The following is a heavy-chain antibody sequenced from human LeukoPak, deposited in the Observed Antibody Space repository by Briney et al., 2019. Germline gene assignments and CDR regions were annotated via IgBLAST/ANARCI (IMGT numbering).Heavy chain of an antibody. D-gene: IGHD2-15*01. CDR2: INPSGGST. CDR3: ARESYSRDIVVVVAARPFDY. Sequence: VASVKVSCKASGYTFTSYYMHWVRQAPGQGLEWMGIINPSGGSTSYAQKFQGRVTMTRDTSTSTVYMELSSLRSEDTAVYYCARESYSRDIVVVVAARPFDYWGQGTLVTVSS. V-gene: IGHV1-46*01. J-gene: IGHJ4*02. CDR1: GYTFTSYY.